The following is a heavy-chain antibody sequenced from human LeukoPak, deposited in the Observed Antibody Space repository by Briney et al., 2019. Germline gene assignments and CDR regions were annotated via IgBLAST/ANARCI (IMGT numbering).Heavy chain of an antibody. CDR1: GFTFDDYA. CDR2: ISWNSGSI. V-gene: IGHV3-9*01. J-gene: IGHJ3*02. D-gene: IGHD1-26*01. Sequence: GGSLRLSCAASGFTFDDYAMHWVRQAPGKGLEWVSGISWNSGSIGYADSVKGRFTISRDNAKNSLYLQMNSLRAEDTALYYCAKWGGELPLGDSFAFDIWGQGTMVTVSS. CDR3: AKWGGELPLGDSFAFDI.